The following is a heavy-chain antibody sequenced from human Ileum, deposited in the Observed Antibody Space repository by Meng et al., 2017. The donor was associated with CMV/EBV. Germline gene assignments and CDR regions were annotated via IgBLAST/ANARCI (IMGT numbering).Heavy chain of an antibody. J-gene: IGHJ1*01. CDR3: ALRGLAAGTLQQ. D-gene: IGHD6-13*01. Sequence: QVALQESGPGLVKPSETLSLTCAVSGGSMSSTCWSWIRQPPGKGLEWIGYVCYNGITDYNPSLKSRITISGDTSKNQFSLQVTSVTAADTAMYYCALRGLAAGTLQQWGQGTLVTVSS. CDR1: GGSMSSTC. V-gene: IGHV4-59*01. CDR2: VCYNGIT.